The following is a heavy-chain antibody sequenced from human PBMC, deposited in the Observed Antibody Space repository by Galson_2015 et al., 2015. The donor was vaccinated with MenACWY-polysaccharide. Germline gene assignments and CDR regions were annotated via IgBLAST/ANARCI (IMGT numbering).Heavy chain of an antibody. CDR3: ARSPILTRPWPDH. V-gene: IGHV4-4*02. Sequence: SETLSLTCAVSGDSISDTKWWTWVRQAPGKGLEWIGEIFHSGSTNYNPSLKSRVTISVDKSKNQFSLNVTSVTAADTAVYYCARSPILTRPWPDHWGQGVLVTVSS. CDR1: GDSISDTKW. J-gene: IGHJ5*02. CDR2: IFHSGST. D-gene: IGHD6-6*01.